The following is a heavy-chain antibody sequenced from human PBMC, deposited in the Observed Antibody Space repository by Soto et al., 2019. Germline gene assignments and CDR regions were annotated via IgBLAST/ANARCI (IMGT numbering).Heavy chain of an antibody. D-gene: IGHD3-9*01. CDR3: ARERRRPYYDILTGYYPFDY. J-gene: IGHJ4*02. V-gene: IGHV1-18*01. CDR1: SYTFTTYD. CDR2: ISAYNGNT. Sequence: ASGKVSCKASSYTFTTYDISWVRQAPGQGLEWMGWISAYNGNTNYAQNLQGRVTMTTDTSTNTAYMELRSLRSDDTAVYYCARERRRPYYDILTGYYPFDYWGQGTLVTVSS.